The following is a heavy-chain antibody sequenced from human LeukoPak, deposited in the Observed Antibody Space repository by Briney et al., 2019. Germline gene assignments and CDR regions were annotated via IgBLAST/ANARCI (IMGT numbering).Heavy chain of an antibody. D-gene: IGHD5-18*01. Sequence: SETLSLTCAVYGGSFSGYYWSWIRQPPGKGLEWTGEINHSGSTNYNPSLKGRVTISVDTSKNQFSLKLSSVTAADTAVYYCARRRGYSYGYSDYWGQGTLVTVSS. V-gene: IGHV4-34*01. CDR3: ARRRGYSYGYSDY. J-gene: IGHJ4*02. CDR2: INHSGST. CDR1: GGSFSGYY.